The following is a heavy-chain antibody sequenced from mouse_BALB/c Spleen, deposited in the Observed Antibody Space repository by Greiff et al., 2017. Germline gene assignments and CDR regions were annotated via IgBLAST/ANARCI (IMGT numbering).Heavy chain of an antibody. CDR1: GYSITSGYY. J-gene: IGHJ2*01. CDR3: ARDQGTLLSYYFDY. D-gene: IGHD2-1*01. V-gene: IGHV3-6*02. Sequence: EVKLVESGPGLVKPSQSLSLTCSVTGYSITSGYYWNWIRQFPGNKLEWMGYISYDGSNNYNPSLKNRISITRDTSKNQFFLKLNSVTTEDTATYYCARDQGTLLSYYFDYWGQGTTLTVSS. CDR2: ISYDGSN.